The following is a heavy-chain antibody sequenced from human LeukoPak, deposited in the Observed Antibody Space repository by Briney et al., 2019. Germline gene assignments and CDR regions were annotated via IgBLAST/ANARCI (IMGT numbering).Heavy chain of an antibody. CDR2: IYYSGST. J-gene: IGHJ4*02. D-gene: IGHD5-24*01. CDR3: ATQEMATIKFDY. V-gene: IGHV4-59*01. Sequence: SETLSLTCTVSGGSISSYYWSWIRQPPGKGLEWIGYIYYSGSTNYSPSLKSRVTISVDTSKNQFSLKLSSVTAADTAVYYCATQEMATIKFDYWGQGTLVTVSS. CDR1: GGSISSYY.